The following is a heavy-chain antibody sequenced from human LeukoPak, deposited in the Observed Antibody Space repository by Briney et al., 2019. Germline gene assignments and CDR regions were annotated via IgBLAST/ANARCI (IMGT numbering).Heavy chain of an antibody. CDR2: INPNSGGT. V-gene: IGHV1-2*02. CDR3: ARVFGIADEFDY. CDR1: GYTFTGYY. D-gene: IGHD6-13*01. Sequence: ASVKVSCKASGYTFTGYYMHWVRQAPGQGLEWMGWINPNSGGTNYAQKFQGRVTMTRDTSISTAYTELSRLRSDDTAVYYCARVFGIADEFDYWGQGTLVTVSS. J-gene: IGHJ4*02.